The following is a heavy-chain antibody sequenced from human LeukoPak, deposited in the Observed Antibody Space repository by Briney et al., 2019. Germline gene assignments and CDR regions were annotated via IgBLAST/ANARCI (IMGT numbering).Heavy chain of an antibody. V-gene: IGHV4-34*01. CDR3: ARDDPSWEHYYDSSGYSFFDY. CDR2: INHSGST. D-gene: IGHD3-22*01. Sequence: PGGSLRLSCAASGFTFSSYAMSWVRQAPGKGLEWIGEINHSGSTNYNPSLKSRVTISVDTSKNQFSLKLSSVTAADTAVYYCARDDPSWEHYYDSSGYSFFDYWGQGTLVTVSS. CDR1: GFTFSSYA. J-gene: IGHJ4*02.